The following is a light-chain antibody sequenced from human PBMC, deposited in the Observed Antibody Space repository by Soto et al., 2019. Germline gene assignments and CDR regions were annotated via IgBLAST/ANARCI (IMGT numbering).Light chain of an antibody. Sequence: QSALTQPASVSGSPGQSITISCTGTSSDFGGYNYVSWYQQHPGKAPKLMIYDVSNRPSGGSDRFSGSKSGNTASLTISGLQAEDEAHYYCSSYTASSTLFGTGTKLTVL. J-gene: IGLJ1*01. V-gene: IGLV2-14*01. CDR3: SSYTASSTL. CDR2: DVS. CDR1: SSDFGGYNY.